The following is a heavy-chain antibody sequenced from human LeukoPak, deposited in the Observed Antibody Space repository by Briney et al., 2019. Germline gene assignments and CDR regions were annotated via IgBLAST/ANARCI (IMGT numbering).Heavy chain of an antibody. CDR3: ARGDAYFED. Sequence: SVKVSCKTSVDTFGSYPISWVRQAPGQGLQWMGRIIAFLDIVNYEQNFQGRVTITGDKSTSTTYMELNSLRPEDAAIYYCARGDAYFEDWGQGTLVTVSS. CDR2: IIAFLDIV. J-gene: IGHJ4*02. CDR1: VDTFGSYP. V-gene: IGHV1-69*04.